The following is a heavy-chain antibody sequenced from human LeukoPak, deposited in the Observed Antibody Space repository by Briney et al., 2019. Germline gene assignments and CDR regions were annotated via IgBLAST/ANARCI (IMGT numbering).Heavy chain of an antibody. J-gene: IGHJ6*02. D-gene: IGHD3/OR15-3a*01. CDR2: IDWDDDK. Sequence: SGPALVKPTQTLTLTCTFSGFSLSTSGMCVSWIRQPPGKALEWLSRIDWDDDKYYSTSLKTRLTISKDTSKNQVVLTMTYMDPVDTATYYCARIPPHFVDLVDVWGQGTTVTVSS. CDR1: GFSLSTSGMC. V-gene: IGHV2-70*11. CDR3: ARIPPHFVDLVDV.